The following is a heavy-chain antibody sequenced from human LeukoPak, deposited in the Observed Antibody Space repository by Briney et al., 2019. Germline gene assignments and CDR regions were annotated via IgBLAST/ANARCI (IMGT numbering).Heavy chain of an antibody. Sequence: GGSLRLSCAASGFNLRDHYMDWVRQAPGRGLEWVGRRKNKANRYTTEYAASVKGRFTISTDDSENSLDLQMNSLTTDDTAVYYCASLTPSETTLRWGQGTLVTVSS. CDR3: ASLTPSETTLR. V-gene: IGHV3-72*01. J-gene: IGHJ4*02. CDR2: RKNKANRYTT. D-gene: IGHD1-1*01. CDR1: GFNLRDHY.